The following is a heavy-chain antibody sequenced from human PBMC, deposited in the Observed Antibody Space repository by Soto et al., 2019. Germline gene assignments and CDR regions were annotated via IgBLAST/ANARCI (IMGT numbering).Heavy chain of an antibody. V-gene: IGHV1-8*01. CDR3: ARVRTTVTSSSRYFQH. D-gene: IGHD4-17*01. CDR1: GYTFTSYD. Sequence: GASVKVSCKASGYTFTSYDINWVRQATGQGLEWMGWMNPNSGNTGYAQKFQGRVTMTRNTSISTAYMELSSLRSEDTAVYYCARVRTTVTSSSRYFQHWGQGTLVTVSS. J-gene: IGHJ1*01. CDR2: MNPNSGNT.